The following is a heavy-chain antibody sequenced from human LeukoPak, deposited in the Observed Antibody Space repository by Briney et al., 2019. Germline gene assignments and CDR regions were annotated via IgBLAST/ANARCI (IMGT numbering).Heavy chain of an antibody. D-gene: IGHD1-26*01. CDR1: GYPFNNYD. CDR2: MNPNSGNT. CDR3: ARRMIQGGWFDP. Sequence: ASVKVSCKASGYPFNNYDINWVRQATGQGLEWMGWMNPNSGNTGYAQKFQGRVTITADKSTSTAYMELSSLRSEDTAVYYCARRMIQGGWFDPWGQGTLVTVSS. J-gene: IGHJ5*02. V-gene: IGHV1-8*01.